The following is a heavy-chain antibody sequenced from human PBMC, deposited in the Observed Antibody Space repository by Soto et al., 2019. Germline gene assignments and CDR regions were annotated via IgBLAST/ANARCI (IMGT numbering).Heavy chain of an antibody. CDR3: ARVRSCCSSTRRYYYYYYGMDV. Sequence: SETLSLTCAVYGGSFSGYYWSWIRQPPGKGLEWIGEINHSGSTNYNPSLKSRVTISVDTSKNQFSLKLSSVTAADTAVYYCARVRSCCSSTRRYYYYYYGMDVWGQGTTVTVSS. CDR2: INHSGST. J-gene: IGHJ6*02. CDR1: GGSFSGYY. D-gene: IGHD2-2*01. V-gene: IGHV4-34*01.